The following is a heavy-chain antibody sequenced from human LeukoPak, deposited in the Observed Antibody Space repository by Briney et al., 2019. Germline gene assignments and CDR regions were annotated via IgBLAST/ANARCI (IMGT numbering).Heavy chain of an antibody. Sequence: GGSWRLSWAASGLPFSNYAMTWFRRAPGKGRGWASAISGSGGSTFYADSVKGRFTISRDNSKNRLSLQMNSLRVEDTAVYYCAREGELNTVTPVFDQWGQGTLVTVSS. V-gene: IGHV3-23*01. CDR2: ISGSGGST. J-gene: IGHJ4*02. D-gene: IGHD4-17*01. CDR1: GLPFSNYA. CDR3: AREGELNTVTPVFDQ.